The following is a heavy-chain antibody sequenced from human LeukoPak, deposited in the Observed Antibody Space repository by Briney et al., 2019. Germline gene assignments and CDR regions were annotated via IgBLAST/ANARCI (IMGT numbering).Heavy chain of an antibody. Sequence: GGSLRLSCAASGFTFSTYSMNWVRQAPGKGLEWVAVISYDGSNKYYADSVKGRFTISRDNSKNTLYLQMNSLRAEDTAVYYCARDNYNYYYYYMDVWGKGTTVTVSS. J-gene: IGHJ6*03. V-gene: IGHV3-30*03. CDR2: ISYDGSNK. D-gene: IGHD4-11*01. CDR3: ARDNYNYYYYYMDV. CDR1: GFTFSTYS.